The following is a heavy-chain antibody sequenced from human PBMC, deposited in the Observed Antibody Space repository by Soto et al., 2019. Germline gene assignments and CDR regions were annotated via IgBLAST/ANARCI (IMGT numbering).Heavy chain of an antibody. J-gene: IGHJ4*02. Sequence: PSETLSLTCTVSGVSISSCGYYWIWPPQHPGKGLEWIGYIYYSGSTYYNPSLKSRVTISDHTSKTHFSLKLSSVTAADTAVYYCARWRIAARHDYWGQGTLVTVSS. V-gene: IGHV4-31*03. CDR2: IYYSGST. CDR3: ARWRIAARHDY. D-gene: IGHD6-6*01. CDR1: GVSISSCGYY.